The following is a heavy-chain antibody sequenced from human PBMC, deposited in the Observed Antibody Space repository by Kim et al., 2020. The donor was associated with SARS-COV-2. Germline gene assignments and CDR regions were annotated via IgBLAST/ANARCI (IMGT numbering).Heavy chain of an antibody. V-gene: IGHV4-31*02. CDR3: ARVVVGATGWFDP. Sequence: YNPALKSRVTISVDTSKNQFALKLSSVTAADTAVYYCARVVVGATGWFDPWGQGTLVTVSS. J-gene: IGHJ5*02. D-gene: IGHD2-15*01.